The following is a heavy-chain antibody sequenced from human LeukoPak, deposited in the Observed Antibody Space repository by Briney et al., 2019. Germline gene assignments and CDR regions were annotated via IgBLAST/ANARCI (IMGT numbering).Heavy chain of an antibody. D-gene: IGHD3-3*01. J-gene: IGHJ4*02. V-gene: IGHV4-34*01. CDR1: GGSINTY. Sequence: SETLSLTCTVSGGSINTYWSWVRQPPGKGLEWIGEINHSGSTNYNPSLKSRVTISVDTSKNQFSLKLSSVTAADTAVYYCARGRRGYDFWSGPDYWAREPWSPSPQ. CDR3: ARGRRGYDFWSGPDY. CDR2: INHSGST.